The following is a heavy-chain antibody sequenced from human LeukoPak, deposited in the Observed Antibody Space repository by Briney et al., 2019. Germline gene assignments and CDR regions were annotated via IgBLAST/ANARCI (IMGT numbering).Heavy chain of an antibody. CDR2: IYPGDSDT. D-gene: IGHD6-6*01. V-gene: IGHV5-51*01. Sequence: LGESLKISCKGSGYSFTSYWIGWVRQMPGKGLEWMGIIYPGDSDTRYSPSFQGQVTTSAAKSSSTAYLQWSSLKASDTAMYYCARHYRGWQLVRLYYFDYWGQGTLVTVSS. CDR3: ARHYRGWQLVRLYYFDY. J-gene: IGHJ4*02. CDR1: GYSFTSYW.